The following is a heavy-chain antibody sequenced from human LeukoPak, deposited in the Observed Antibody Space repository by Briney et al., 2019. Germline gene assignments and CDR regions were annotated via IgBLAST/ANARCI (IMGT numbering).Heavy chain of an antibody. CDR1: GGSISSGSYY. D-gene: IGHD6-19*01. J-gene: IGHJ6*03. Sequence: SETLSLTCTVSGGSISSGSYYWGWIRQPPGKGLEWIGRIYTSGSTNYNPSLKSRVTMSVDTSKNQFSLKLSSVTAADTAVYYCARDRGDIAVAGTNAHYYYYYYMDVWGKGTTVTVSS. CDR3: ARDRGDIAVAGTNAHYYYYYYMDV. V-gene: IGHV4-61*02. CDR2: IYTSGST.